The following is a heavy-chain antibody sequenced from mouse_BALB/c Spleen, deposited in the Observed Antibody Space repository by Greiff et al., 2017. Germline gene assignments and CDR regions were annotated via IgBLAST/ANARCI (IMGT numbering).Heavy chain of an antibody. J-gene: IGHJ4*01. CDR2: INSNGGST. Sequence: EVKLVESGGGLVKLGGSLKLSCAASGFTFSSYYMSWVRQTPEKRLELVAAINSNGGSTYYPDTVKGRFTISRDNAKNTLYLQMSSLKSEDTALYYCARRSTMGAMDYWGQGTSVTVSS. D-gene: IGHD2-14*01. V-gene: IGHV5-6-2*01. CDR1: GFTFSSYY. CDR3: ARRSTMGAMDY.